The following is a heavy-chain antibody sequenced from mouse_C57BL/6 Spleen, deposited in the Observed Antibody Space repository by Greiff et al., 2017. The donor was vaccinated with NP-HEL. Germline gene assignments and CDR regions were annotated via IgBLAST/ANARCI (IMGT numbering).Heavy chain of an antibody. Sequence: EVQLQQSGPELVKPGASVKISCKASGYSFTGYYMNWVKQSPEKSLEWIGEINPSTGGTTYNQKFKAKATLTVDKSSSTAYMQLKSLTSEDSAVYYCARDSNYEAYWGQGTLVTVSA. CDR2: INPSTGGT. CDR1: GYSFTGYY. CDR3: ARDSNYEAY. V-gene: IGHV1-42*01. J-gene: IGHJ3*01. D-gene: IGHD2-5*01.